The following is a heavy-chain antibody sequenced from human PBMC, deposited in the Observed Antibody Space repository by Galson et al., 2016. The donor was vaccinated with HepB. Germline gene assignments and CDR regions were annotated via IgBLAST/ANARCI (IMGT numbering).Heavy chain of an antibody. J-gene: IGHJ4*02. V-gene: IGHV4-59*01. Sequence: ETLSLTCTVSGGSFNTYYWSWVRQPPGKGLEWIGYIFHSGSTNYNPSLKSRVTISIDTSKTQFPLKLTSVTAADTAVYYCARDGPAYYFDYWGQGALVSVSS. CDR2: IFHSGST. D-gene: IGHD6-25*01. CDR1: GGSFNTYY. CDR3: ARDGPAYYFDY.